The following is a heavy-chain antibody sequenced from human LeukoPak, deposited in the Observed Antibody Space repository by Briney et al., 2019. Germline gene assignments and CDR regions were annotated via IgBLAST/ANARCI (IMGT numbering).Heavy chain of an antibody. Sequence: PSETLSLTCTASGGSISSYYWSWIRQPPGKGLEWIWYIYYSGSTNYNPSLKSRVTISVDTSKNQFSLKLSSVTAADTAVYYCARDVVSSSGSYYYYYMDVWGKGTTVTVSS. CDR3: ARDVVSSSGSYYYYYMDV. CDR2: IYYSGST. V-gene: IGHV4-59*01. D-gene: IGHD6-6*01. J-gene: IGHJ6*03. CDR1: GGSISSYY.